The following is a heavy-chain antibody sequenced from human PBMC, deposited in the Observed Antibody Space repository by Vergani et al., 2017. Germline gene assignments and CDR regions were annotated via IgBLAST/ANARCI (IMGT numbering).Heavy chain of an antibody. V-gene: IGHV4-31*03. CDR2: IFYSGST. J-gene: IGHJ4*02. CDR3: ARSRSATGTTDYFNY. D-gene: IGHD4-17*01. CDR1: GGSFSSAGYY. Sequence: QVQLQESGPGLVKPSQTLSLTCSVSGGSFSSAGYYSSWIRQHPEKGLEWIGYIFYSGSTYYNPSLKRRVTISVDTSKNQFSLNLNAVTAADTAVYFCARSRSATGTTDYFNYWGQGTLVTVSS.